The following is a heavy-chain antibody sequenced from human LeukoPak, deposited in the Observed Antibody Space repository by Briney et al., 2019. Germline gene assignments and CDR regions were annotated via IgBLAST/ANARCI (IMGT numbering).Heavy chain of an antibody. CDR1: GGSISSYY. D-gene: IGHD3-10*01. V-gene: IGHV4-59*01. CDR3: ARDGYYGSGSHTAYFDY. CDR2: IYYSGST. Sequence: SETLSLTCTVSGGSISSYYWSWIRQPPGKGLEWLGYIYYSGSTNYNPSLKSRVTISVDTSKNQFSLKLSSVTAADTAVYYCARDGYYGSGSHTAYFDYWGQGTLVTVSS. J-gene: IGHJ4*02.